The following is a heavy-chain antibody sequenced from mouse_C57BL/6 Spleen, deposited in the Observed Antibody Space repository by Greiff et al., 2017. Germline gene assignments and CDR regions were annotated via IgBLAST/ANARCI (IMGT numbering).Heavy chain of an antibody. Sequence: VQRVESGPELVKPGASVKISCKASGYAFSSSWMNWVKQRPGKGLEWIGRIYPGDGDTNYNGKFKGKATLTADKSSSTAYMQLSSLTSEDSAVYFCARELFDYWGQGTTLTVSS. CDR3: ARELFDY. J-gene: IGHJ2*01. V-gene: IGHV1-82*01. CDR1: GYAFSSSW. CDR2: IYPGDGDT.